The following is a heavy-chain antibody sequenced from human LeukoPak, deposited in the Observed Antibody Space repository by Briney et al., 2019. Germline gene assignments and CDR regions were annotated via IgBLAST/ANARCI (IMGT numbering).Heavy chain of an antibody. D-gene: IGHD5-12*01. J-gene: IGHJ4*02. CDR1: GYTFTSYD. V-gene: IGHV1-8*01. Sequence: ASVKVSCKASGYTFTSYDINWVRQATGQGLEWMGWMNPNSGNTGYAQKFQGRVTMTRNTSISTAYMELSRLRSDDTAVYYCARRWLRHDPNDYWGQGTLVTVSS. CDR2: MNPNSGNT. CDR3: ARRWLRHDPNDY.